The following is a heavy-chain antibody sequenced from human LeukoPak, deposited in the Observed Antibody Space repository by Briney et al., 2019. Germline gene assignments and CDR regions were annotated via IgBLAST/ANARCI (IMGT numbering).Heavy chain of an antibody. D-gene: IGHD3-16*01. CDR2: INWNGGST. J-gene: IGHJ5*02. Sequence: GGSLRLSCAASGFTFDDYGMSWVRQAPGKGLEWVSGINWNGGSTGYADSVKGRFTISRGNAKNSLYLQMNSLRAEDTALYYCARGLRSAHPDNWFDPWGQGTLVTVSS. CDR1: GFTFDDYG. CDR3: ARGLRSAHPDNWFDP. V-gene: IGHV3-20*04.